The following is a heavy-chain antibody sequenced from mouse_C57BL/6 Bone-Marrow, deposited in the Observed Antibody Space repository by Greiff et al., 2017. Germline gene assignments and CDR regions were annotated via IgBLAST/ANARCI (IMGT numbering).Heavy chain of an antibody. CDR1: GYTFTSYW. CDR2: IYPSDSET. V-gene: IGHV1-61*01. Sequence: QVQLQQPGAELVRPGSSVKLSCKASGYTFTSYWMDWVKQRPGQGLEWIGNIYPSDSETHYNQKFKDKATLTVDKSSSTAYMQLSSLTSEDSAVYYCARGGSSGYVGYGGQGTTLTVSS. J-gene: IGHJ2*01. D-gene: IGHD3-2*02. CDR3: ARGGSSGYVGY.